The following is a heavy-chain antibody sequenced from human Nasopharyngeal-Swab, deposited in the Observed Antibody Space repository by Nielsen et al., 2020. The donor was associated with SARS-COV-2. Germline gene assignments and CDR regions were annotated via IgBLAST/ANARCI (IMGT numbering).Heavy chain of an antibody. CDR2: IYPGDSDT. V-gene: IGHV5-51*01. CDR3: ARVFVVVPAAIGLSGWFDP. J-gene: IGHJ5*02. D-gene: IGHD2-2*01. Sequence: GESLKISCKGSGSSFTSYWIGWGRQMPGKGQERMGIIYPGDSDTRYSPSFQGQVTISADKSISTAYLQWSSLKASDTAMYYCARVFVVVPAAIGLSGWFDPWGQGTLVTVSS. CDR1: GSSFTSYW.